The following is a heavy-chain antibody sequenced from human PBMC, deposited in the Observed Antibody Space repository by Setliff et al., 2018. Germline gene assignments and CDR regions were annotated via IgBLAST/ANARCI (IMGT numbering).Heavy chain of an antibody. Sequence: GGSLRLSCAASGFTFSSYSMNWVRQAPGKGLEWVSYFWDTSYNIYYADSVKGRFTVSRDDAKKSLYLQMNSLRVEDTAVYYCARGSGDHWGQGTLVTVSS. J-gene: IGHJ4*02. CDR1: GFTFSSYS. CDR3: ARGSGDH. CDR2: FWDTSYNI. V-gene: IGHV3-48*04.